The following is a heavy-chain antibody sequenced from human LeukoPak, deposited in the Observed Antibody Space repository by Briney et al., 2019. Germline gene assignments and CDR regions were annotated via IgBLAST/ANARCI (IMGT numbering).Heavy chain of an antibody. D-gene: IGHD3-3*01. CDR3: TRRTVRSSFDY. Sequence: GGSLRLSCAASGFTFNSYGMHWVRQAPGKGLEWVAVISYDGRNKYYADSVKGRFTISRDNSKNTLYPQMNSLRVEDTAVYYCTRRTVRSSFDYWGQGTLVTVSS. CDR1: GFTFNSYG. CDR2: ISYDGRNK. V-gene: IGHV3-30*03. J-gene: IGHJ4*02.